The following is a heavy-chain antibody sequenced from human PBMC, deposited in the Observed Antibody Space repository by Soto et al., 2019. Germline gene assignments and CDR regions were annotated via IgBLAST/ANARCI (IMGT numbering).Heavy chain of an antibody. V-gene: IGHV4-4*02. CDR3: ASRHSSPYFDY. CDR1: GGSISSSNW. Sequence: SETLSLTCAVSGGSISSSNWWSWVRQPPGKGLEWIGYIYYSGSTYYNPSLKSRVTISVDTSKNQFSLKLSSVTAADTAVYYCASRHSSPYFDYWGRGTLVTVSS. J-gene: IGHJ4*02. D-gene: IGHD6-13*01. CDR2: IYYSGST.